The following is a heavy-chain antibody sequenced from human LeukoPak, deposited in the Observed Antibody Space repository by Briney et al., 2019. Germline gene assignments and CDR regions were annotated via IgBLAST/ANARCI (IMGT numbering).Heavy chain of an antibody. J-gene: IGHJ4*02. CDR2: IYPNSGST. CDR1: GYTFSGHY. CDR3: ARVVGYGDNPFDF. Sequence: ASVRVSCKTSGYTFSGHYMHWVRQAPGQGLEWMGWIYPNSGSTNYAQKFQGRLTLTRDTSISTAYMQLSRLRSDDTAVYFCARVVGYGDNPFDFWGQGTLVTVSS. D-gene: IGHD4-23*01. V-gene: IGHV1-2*02.